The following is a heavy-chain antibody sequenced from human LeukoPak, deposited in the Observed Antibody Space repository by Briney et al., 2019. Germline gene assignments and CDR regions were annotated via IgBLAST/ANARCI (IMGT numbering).Heavy chain of an antibody. V-gene: IGHV1-8*03. J-gene: IGHJ4*02. Sequence: ASVKVSCKASGYTFTSYGISWVRQATGQGLEWMGWMNPNSGRTGYSQKFQGRITITRNTSISTAYMELSSLRSEDTAAYYCTRETPSRYFDYWGQGTLVTVSS. CDR1: GYTFTSYG. D-gene: IGHD4-23*01. CDR2: MNPNSGRT. CDR3: TRETPSRYFDY.